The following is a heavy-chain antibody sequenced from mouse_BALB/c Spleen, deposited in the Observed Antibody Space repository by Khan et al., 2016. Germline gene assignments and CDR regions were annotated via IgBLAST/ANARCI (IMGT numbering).Heavy chain of an antibody. V-gene: IGHV1S81*02. CDR1: DYTFTSYY. Sequence: VQLQQSGAELVKPGASVKLSCKASDYTFTSYYMYWVKQRPGQGLEWIGEINPSNGGTNFNEKFKSKATLTVDKSSSTAYMQLSSLTSEDSAVYYCTRWGNYFDYWGQGTTLTVSS. CDR3: TRWGNYFDY. J-gene: IGHJ2*01. CDR2: INPSNGGT.